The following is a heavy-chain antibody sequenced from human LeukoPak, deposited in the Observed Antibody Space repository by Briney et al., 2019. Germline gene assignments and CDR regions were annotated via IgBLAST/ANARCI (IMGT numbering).Heavy chain of an antibody. V-gene: IGHV3-23*01. Sequence: PGGSLRLSCAASGFTFSNYAMNWVRQAPGRGLEWVSAMSVSGGSTYYADSVKGRFTISRDNSKNTLYLQMNSLRAEDTAVYYCAKDLAGSGSYSFDYWGQGTLVTVSS. J-gene: IGHJ4*02. D-gene: IGHD1-26*01. CDR3: AKDLAGSGSYSFDY. CDR1: GFTFSNYA. CDR2: MSVSGGST.